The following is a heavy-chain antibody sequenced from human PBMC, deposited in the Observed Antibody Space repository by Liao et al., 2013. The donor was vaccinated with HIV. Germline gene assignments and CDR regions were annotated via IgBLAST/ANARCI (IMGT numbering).Heavy chain of an antibody. CDR3: SRGSGYSYGRRNDY. CDR1: GGSFSGYY. CDR2: INHSGST. J-gene: IGHJ4*02. D-gene: IGHD5-18*01. V-gene: IGHV4-34*01. Sequence: QVQLQQWGAGLLKPSETLSLTCAVYGGSFSGYYWSWIRQPPGKGLEWIGEINHSGSTNYNPSLKSRVTISVDTSKNQFSLKLSSVTAADTAVYYCSRGSGYSYGRRNDYWGQGTLVTVS.